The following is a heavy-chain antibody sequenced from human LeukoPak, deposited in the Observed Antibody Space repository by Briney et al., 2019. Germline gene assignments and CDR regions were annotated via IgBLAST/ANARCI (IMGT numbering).Heavy chain of an antibody. CDR1: GGSISSYY. Sequence: PSETLSLTCTVSGGSISSYYWSWIRQPPGKGLEWIGYIYYSGSTNYNPSLKSRVTISVDTSKNQFSLKLSSVTAADTAVYYCARRGNVDTAPYWFDPWGQGTLVTVSS. D-gene: IGHD5-18*01. J-gene: IGHJ5*02. CDR3: ARRGNVDTAPYWFDP. CDR2: IYYSGST. V-gene: IGHV4-59*08.